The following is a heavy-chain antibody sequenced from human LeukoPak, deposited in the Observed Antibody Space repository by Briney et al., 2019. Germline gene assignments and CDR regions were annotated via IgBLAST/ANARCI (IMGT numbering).Heavy chain of an antibody. CDR2: ISYDGSNK. D-gene: IGHD6-13*01. Sequence: GRSLRLSCAASGFTFSSYAMHWVRQAPGKGLEWVAVISYDGSNKYYADSVKGRFTISRDNSKNTLYLQMNSLRAEDTAVYYCAAIAAETPSDYWGQGTLVTVSS. V-gene: IGHV3-30-3*01. CDR3: AAIAAETPSDY. J-gene: IGHJ4*02. CDR1: GFTFSSYA.